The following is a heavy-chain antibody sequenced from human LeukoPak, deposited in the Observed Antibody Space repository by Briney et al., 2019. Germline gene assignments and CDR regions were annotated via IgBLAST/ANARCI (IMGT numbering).Heavy chain of an antibody. V-gene: IGHV4-31*03. D-gene: IGHD3-22*01. CDR2: MYYSGIT. CDR3: ASQANYYDSRGYFQH. Sequence: SETLSLTCTVSGDSINSGGDYWSWIRQHPGKGLEWIGYMYYSGITYYNPSLRSRVTISLDTSKNQFSLKLSSVTAADTAVYYCASQANYYDSRGYFQHWGQGTLVTVSS. CDR1: GDSINSGGDY. J-gene: IGHJ1*01.